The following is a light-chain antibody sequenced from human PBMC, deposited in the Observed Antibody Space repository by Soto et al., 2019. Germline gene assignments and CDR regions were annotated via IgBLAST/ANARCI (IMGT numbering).Light chain of an antibody. J-gene: IGLJ3*02. V-gene: IGLV1-51*01. Sequence: QSVLTQPPSVSAAPGQKGTISCSGSSSNIGKNVVSWYQQFPGTAPKLLIYDNNKRPSGIPDRFSGSTSGTSATLAITGLQTGDEADYYCAAWDTSLTAGVFGGGTKLTVL. CDR3: AAWDTSLTAGV. CDR1: SSNIGKNV. CDR2: DNN.